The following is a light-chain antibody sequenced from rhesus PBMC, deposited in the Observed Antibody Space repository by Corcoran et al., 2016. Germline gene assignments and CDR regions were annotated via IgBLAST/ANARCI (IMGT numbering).Light chain of an antibody. Sequence: EMVMTQSPATLSLSPGERATLSCRASQSVSSSLAWYQQKPGQAPKLLIYGASRRATGIPDRFSGSWSGTELNLTISSLEPEDVGVYYCQQDYSWPLTFGGGTKVERK. CDR1: QSVSSS. CDR3: QQDYSWPLT. CDR2: GAS. J-gene: IGKJ4*01. V-gene: IGKV3-42*01.